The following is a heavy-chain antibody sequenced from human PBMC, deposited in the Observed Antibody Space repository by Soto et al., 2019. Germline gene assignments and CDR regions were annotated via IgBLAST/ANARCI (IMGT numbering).Heavy chain of an antibody. J-gene: IGHJ4*02. CDR3: AKDFTPDSRWDIDY. V-gene: IGHV3-23*01. CDR2: IFGGGGRST. Sequence: EVQLLESGGDLVHPGGSLRLSCAASGFNFRGYTMSWIRQAPGKGLEGVSRIFGGGGRSTFYSASVKGRFTISRDDSQNTLFLQMSSLRGEDTAMYYCAKDFTPDSRWDIDYWGQGTLVTVSS. D-gene: IGHD1-26*01. CDR1: GFNFRGYT.